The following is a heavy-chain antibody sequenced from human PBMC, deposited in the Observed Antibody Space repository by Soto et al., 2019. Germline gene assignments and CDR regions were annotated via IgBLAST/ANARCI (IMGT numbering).Heavy chain of an antibody. CDR2: IIPIFGTA. Sequence: QVQLVQSGAEVKKPGSSVKVSCKASGGTFSSYAISWVRQAPGQGLEWMGAIIPIFGTANYAQKFQGRVTITADESTSTAYMELSSLRSEDTAVYYCASPSSIAARPFYYYYGMDVWGQGTTVTVSS. J-gene: IGHJ6*02. V-gene: IGHV1-69*01. CDR3: ASPSSIAARPFYYYYGMDV. D-gene: IGHD6-6*01. CDR1: GGTFSSYA.